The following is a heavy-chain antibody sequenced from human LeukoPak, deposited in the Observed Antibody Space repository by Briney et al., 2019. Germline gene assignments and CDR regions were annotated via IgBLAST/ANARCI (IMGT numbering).Heavy chain of an antibody. D-gene: IGHD7-27*01. CDR1: GGSISSYY. CDR3: ARDKTSWGADY. J-gene: IGHJ4*02. Sequence: SETLSLTCTVSGGSISSYYRSWIRQPPGKGLEWIGYIYYSGSTNYNPSLKSRVTISVDTSKNQFSLKLSSVTAADTAVYYCARDKTSWGADYWGQGTLVTVSS. CDR2: IYYSGST. V-gene: IGHV4-59*01.